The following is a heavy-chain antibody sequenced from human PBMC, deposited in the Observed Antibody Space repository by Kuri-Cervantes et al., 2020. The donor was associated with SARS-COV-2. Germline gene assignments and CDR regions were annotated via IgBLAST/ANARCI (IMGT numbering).Heavy chain of an antibody. CDR3: AKDISHRYSGYAYYGFDM. CDR1: GGSVSSGSYY. V-gene: IGHV4-61*01. CDR2: IYYSGST. Sequence: SETLSLTCTVSGGSVSSGSYYWSWIRQPPGKGLEWIGYIYYSGSTNYNPSLKSRVTISVDTSKNQFSLKLSSVTAADTALYYCAKDISHRYSGYAYYGFDMWGQGTMVTVSS. D-gene: IGHD5-12*01. J-gene: IGHJ3*02.